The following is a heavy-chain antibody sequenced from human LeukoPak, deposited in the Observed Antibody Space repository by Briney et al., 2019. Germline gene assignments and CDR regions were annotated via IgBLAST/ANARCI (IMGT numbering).Heavy chain of an antibody. Sequence: PGGSLRLSCAASGFTFSSYAMSWVRQAPGKGLEWVSAISGSGGSTYYADSVKGRFTISRDNSKNTLYPQMNSLRAEDTAVYYCAKGGEQWLVPNYFDYWGQGTLVTVSS. CDR3: AKGGEQWLVPNYFDY. CDR2: ISGSGGST. D-gene: IGHD6-19*01. V-gene: IGHV3-23*01. J-gene: IGHJ4*02. CDR1: GFTFSSYA.